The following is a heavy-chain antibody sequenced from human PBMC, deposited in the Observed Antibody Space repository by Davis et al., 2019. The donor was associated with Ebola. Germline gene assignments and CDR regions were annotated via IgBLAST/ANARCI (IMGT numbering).Heavy chain of an antibody. V-gene: IGHV4-39*01. J-gene: IGHJ3*02. CDR1: GGSISSSSYY. CDR3: ARSTVTNGFDI. Sequence: SETLSLTCTVSGGSISSSSYYWGWIRQPPGKGLEWIGSIYYSGSTYYNPSLKSRVTISVDTSKNQFSLKLSSVTAADTAVYYCARSTVTNGFDIWGHGTMVPVSS. CDR2: IYYSGST. D-gene: IGHD4-17*01.